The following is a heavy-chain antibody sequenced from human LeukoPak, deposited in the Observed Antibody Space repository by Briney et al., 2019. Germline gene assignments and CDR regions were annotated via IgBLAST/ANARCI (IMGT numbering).Heavy chain of an antibody. CDR2: FYYSGFT. J-gene: IGHJ4*02. CDR1: GASISSYY. V-gene: IGHV4-59*08. D-gene: IGHD1-26*01. Sequence: SETLSLTCTVSGASISSYYWSWIRQPPGKGLEWIGTFYYSGFTYYNPSLKNRVTISVDTSKNQFSLKLSSVTAEDTAVYYCARLKVGTTHPDYWGQGTLVTVSS. CDR3: ARLKVGTTHPDY.